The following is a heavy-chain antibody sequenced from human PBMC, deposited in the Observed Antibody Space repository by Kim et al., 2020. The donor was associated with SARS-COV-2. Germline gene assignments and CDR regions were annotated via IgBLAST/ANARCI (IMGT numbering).Heavy chain of an antibody. V-gene: IGHV4-39*01. D-gene: IGHD3-9*01. J-gene: IGHJ2*01. Sequence: SETLSLTCTVSGGSISSSSYYWGWIRQPPGKGLEWIVSIYYRGSPSYNPSLKSRVTISVDTSKHQFSLKLSSVTAADTAVYYCARTYYDILTGYYKSSETWYFDLWGRGTLVTVSS. CDR1: GGSISSSSYY. CDR3: ARTYYDILTGYYKSSETWYFDL. CDR2: IYYRGSP.